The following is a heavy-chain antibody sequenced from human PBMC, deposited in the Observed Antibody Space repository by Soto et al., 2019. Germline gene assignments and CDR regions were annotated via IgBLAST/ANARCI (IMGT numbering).Heavy chain of an antibody. Sequence: EVQLVESGGGLVQPGGSLRLSCAASGFTFSRNWMHWVRQAPGKGLLWVSRIRSDGGDTNYADLVGGRFTISRDNAKNTLYLQMSSLRAEDTAIYFCAADLVAGSGSLGHWGQGTLVTVSS. J-gene: IGHJ4*02. D-gene: IGHD3-10*01. CDR3: AADLVAGSGSLGH. CDR1: GFTFSRNW. CDR2: IRSDGGDT. V-gene: IGHV3-74*01.